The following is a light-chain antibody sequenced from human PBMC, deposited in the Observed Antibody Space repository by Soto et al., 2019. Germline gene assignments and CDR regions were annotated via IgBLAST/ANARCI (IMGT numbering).Light chain of an antibody. Sequence: DIQMTQSPSTLSASVGDRVTNTCRASQSISSWLAWYQQKPGKAPKLLIYDASSLESGVPSRFSGSGSGTEFTLTISSLQPDDFATYYCQQYNRDFGQGTKLVIQ. CDR1: QSISSW. J-gene: IGKJ2*01. V-gene: IGKV1-5*01. CDR3: QQYNRD. CDR2: DAS.